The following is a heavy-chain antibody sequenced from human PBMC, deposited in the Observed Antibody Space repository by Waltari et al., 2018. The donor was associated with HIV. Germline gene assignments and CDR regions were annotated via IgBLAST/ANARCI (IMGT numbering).Heavy chain of an antibody. V-gene: IGHV3-30*01. Sequence: QVHLVESGGGVVQPGRSLRLSCAASGFTFSSYAIPWVRQAPGKGLELVALISYDGSNKYYADSVKGRFTISRDNSKNTLYLQMNSLRAEDTSVYYCARDTGYCSFGSCSYNWLDPWGQGTLVSVSS. J-gene: IGHJ5*02. CDR3: ARDTGYCSFGSCSYNWLDP. CDR2: ISYDGSNK. D-gene: IGHD2-15*01. CDR1: GFTFSSYA.